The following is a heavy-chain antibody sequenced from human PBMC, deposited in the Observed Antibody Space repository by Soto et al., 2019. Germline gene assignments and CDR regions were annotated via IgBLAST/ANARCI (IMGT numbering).Heavy chain of an antibody. Sequence: QVQLHESGPGLVKPSGTLSLTCAVSGDSIRSDKWWSWVRQPPGKGLEWIGEIHHSGNSNDNPSLKRRVIISVDKAENQFSLNLSSVTDADTAVYYCARGERQQQRDYWGQGTLVTVSS. CDR1: GDSIRSDKW. J-gene: IGHJ4*02. D-gene: IGHD6-25*01. CDR3: ARGERQQQRDY. V-gene: IGHV4-4*02. CDR2: IHHSGNS.